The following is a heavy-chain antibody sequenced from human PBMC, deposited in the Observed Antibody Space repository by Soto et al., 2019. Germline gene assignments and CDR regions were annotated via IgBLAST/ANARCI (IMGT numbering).Heavy chain of an antibody. V-gene: IGHV4-31*03. CDR2: IYYSGST. J-gene: IGHJ5*02. CDR1: GGSISSGGYY. Sequence: SETLSLTCTVSGGSISSGGYYWSWIRQHPGKGLEWIGYIYYSGSTYFNPSLKSRLTISVDTSKNQFSLQLSSVTAADTAVYYCARGVLRLKYNWFDPWGQGTLVTVSS. D-gene: IGHD5-12*01. CDR3: ARGVLRLKYNWFDP.